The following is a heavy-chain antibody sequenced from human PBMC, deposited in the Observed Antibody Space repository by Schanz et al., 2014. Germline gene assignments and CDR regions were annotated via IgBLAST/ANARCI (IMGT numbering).Heavy chain of an antibody. J-gene: IGHJ4*02. Sequence: QVQLVQSGAEAKKPGASVKVSCKASGYTFTSYSMHWVRQAPGQGLEWMGIINLSGGSTNNAQKFQGRLTMTRDTSTSTVYREVSSLRSEDAAVYYCARGYGDSPTDFWGQGTLVTVSS. CDR2: INLSGGST. D-gene: IGHD4-17*01. CDR3: ARGYGDSPTDF. V-gene: IGHV1-46*01. CDR1: GYTFTSYS.